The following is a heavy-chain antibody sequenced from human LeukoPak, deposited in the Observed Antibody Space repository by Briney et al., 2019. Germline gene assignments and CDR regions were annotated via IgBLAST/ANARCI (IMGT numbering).Heavy chain of an antibody. J-gene: IGHJ6*03. CDR2: IIPIFGTA. CDR3: ARGDTAMANYYYYYMDV. CDR1: GGTFSSYA. D-gene: IGHD5-18*01. Sequence: VKVSCKASGGTFSSYAISWVRQAPGQGLEWMGGIIPIFGTANYAQKFQGRVTITADESTSTAYMELSSLRSEDTAVYYCARGDTAMANYYYYYMDVWGKGTTVTVSS. V-gene: IGHV1-69*01.